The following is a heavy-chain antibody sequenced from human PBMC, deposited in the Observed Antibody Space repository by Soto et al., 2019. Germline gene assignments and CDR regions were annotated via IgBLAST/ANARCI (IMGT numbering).Heavy chain of an antibody. V-gene: IGHV4-34*01. J-gene: IGHJ6*02. D-gene: IGHD3-10*01. CDR2: INHSGST. CDR1: GGSFSGYY. Sequence: SETLSLTCAVYGGSFSGYYWSWIRQPPGKGLEWIGEINHSGSTNYNPSLKSHFTISVDTSKYHFSLKLSSVTAADTAVYYCARVRRTICYYYGSGSYYYYGMDVWGQGTTVTVSS. CDR3: ARVRRTICYYYGSGSYYYYGMDV.